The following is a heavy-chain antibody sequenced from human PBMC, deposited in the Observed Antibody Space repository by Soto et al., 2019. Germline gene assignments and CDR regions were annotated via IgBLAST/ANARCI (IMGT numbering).Heavy chain of an antibody. J-gene: IGHJ5*02. CDR2: INHSAST. V-gene: IGHV4-34*01. Sequence: QVQLQQWGAGLLKPSETLSLTCAVYGGSFSGYYWSWIRQPPGKGLEWIGEINHSASTNYNPPLNHRVTIPVATATNQFSRSLSSVTAADTAVEYRARVAGTGWFDPWGQGTLVTVSS. CDR1: GGSFSGYY. D-gene: IGHD6-19*01. CDR3: ARVAGTGWFDP.